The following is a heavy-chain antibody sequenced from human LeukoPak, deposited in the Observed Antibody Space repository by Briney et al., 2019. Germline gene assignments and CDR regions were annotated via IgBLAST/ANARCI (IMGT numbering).Heavy chain of an antibody. D-gene: IGHD3-22*01. CDR1: GFTFSSCE. V-gene: IGHV3-48*03. CDR3: ARDYYDSSGYLNFDY. Sequence: PGGSLRLSCAASGFTFSSCEMNWVRQAPGKGLECVSYISSSGSTIYYADSVKGRFTISRDNAKNSLYLQMNSLRAEDTAVYYCARDYYDSSGYLNFDYWGQGTLVTVSS. CDR2: ISSSGSTI. J-gene: IGHJ4*02.